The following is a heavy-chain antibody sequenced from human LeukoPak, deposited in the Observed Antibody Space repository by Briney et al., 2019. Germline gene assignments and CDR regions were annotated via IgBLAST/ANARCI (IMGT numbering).Heavy chain of an antibody. CDR3: ARASLIAAAGTTRAFDI. CDR1: GFTFSSYS. CDR2: INSDGSST. J-gene: IGHJ3*02. V-gene: IGHV3-74*01. D-gene: IGHD6-13*01. Sequence: GGSLRLSCAASGFTFSSYSMNWVRQAPGKGLEWVSRINSDGSSTSYADSVKGRFTISRDNAKNTLYLQMNSLRAEDTAVYYCARASLIAAAGTTRAFDIWGQGTMVTVSS.